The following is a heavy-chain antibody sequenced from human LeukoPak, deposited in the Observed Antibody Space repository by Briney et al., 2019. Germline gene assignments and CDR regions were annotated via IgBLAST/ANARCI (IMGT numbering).Heavy chain of an antibody. J-gene: IGHJ3*02. CDR2: INHSGST. CDR1: GGPFSAYY. D-gene: IGHD3-3*01. Sequence: SETLSLTCAVYGGPFSAYYWSWIRQPPGKGLEWIGEINHSGSTNYNPSFKSRVTISVDTSKNQFSLKLSSVTAADTAVYYCARVLQWSGAFDIWGQGTMVTVSS. CDR3: ARVLQWSGAFDI. V-gene: IGHV4-34*01.